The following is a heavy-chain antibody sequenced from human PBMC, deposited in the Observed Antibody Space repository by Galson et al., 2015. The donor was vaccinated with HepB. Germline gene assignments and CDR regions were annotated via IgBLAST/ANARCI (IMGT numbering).Heavy chain of an antibody. D-gene: IGHD1-26*01. CDR1: GYSISSSYY. CDR3: ACHPSYYKGGHWYFDL. J-gene: IGHJ2*01. CDR2: IYHSGNT. V-gene: IGHV4-38-2*01. Sequence: TLSLTCAVSGYSISSSYYWGWIREPPGKGLEWIGSIYHSGNTYYNPSLKSRVTISVDTSKNQFSLNLSSVTAADTAVYYCACHPSYYKGGHWYFDLWGRGTLVTVSS.